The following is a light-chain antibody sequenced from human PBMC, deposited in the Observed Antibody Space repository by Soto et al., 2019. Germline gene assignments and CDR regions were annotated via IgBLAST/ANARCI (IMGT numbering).Light chain of an antibody. J-gene: IGLJ2*01. CDR1: SSDVGSYNR. Sequence: QSALTQPPSVSGSPGQSVTISCTGTSSDVGSYNRVSWYQQPPGTAPKLMIYEVTNRPSGVPDRFSGTKSGNTASLTISGLQAEDEADYYCSSYTTDTTLVFGVGTKLTVL. CDR3: SSYTTDTTLV. V-gene: IGLV2-18*02. CDR2: EVT.